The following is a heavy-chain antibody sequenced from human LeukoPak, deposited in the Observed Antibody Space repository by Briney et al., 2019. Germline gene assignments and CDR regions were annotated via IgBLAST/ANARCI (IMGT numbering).Heavy chain of an antibody. D-gene: IGHD6-13*01. V-gene: IGHV1-69*13. Sequence: SVKVSCTASGGTFSSYAISWVREAPGQGLEWMGGIIPIFGTANYAQTFQGRVTITADESTSTAYMELSSLRSEDTAVYYCARGPPVRSWHGALDYWGQGTLVTVSS. J-gene: IGHJ4*02. CDR3: ARGPPVRSWHGALDY. CDR1: GGTFSSYA. CDR2: IIPIFGTA.